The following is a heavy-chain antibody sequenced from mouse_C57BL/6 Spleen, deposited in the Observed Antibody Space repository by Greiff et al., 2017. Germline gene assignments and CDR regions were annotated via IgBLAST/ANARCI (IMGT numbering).Heavy chain of an antibody. CDR2: IHPNSGST. D-gene: IGHD2-4*01. CDR1: GYTFTSYW. J-gene: IGHJ1*03. V-gene: IGHV1-64*01. CDR3: AREEGYDYDGYFDV. Sequence: VQLQQPGAELVKPGASVKLSCKASGYTFTSYWMHWVKQRPGQGLEWIGMIHPNSGSTNYNEKFKSKATLTVDKSSSTAYMQLSSLTSEDSAVYYCAREEGYDYDGYFDVWGTGTTVTVSS.